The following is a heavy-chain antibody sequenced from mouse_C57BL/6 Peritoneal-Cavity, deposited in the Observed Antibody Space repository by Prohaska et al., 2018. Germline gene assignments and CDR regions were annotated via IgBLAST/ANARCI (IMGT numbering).Heavy chain of an antibody. Sequence: GTIYNQKFKGKATLTVDKSSSTAYMELRSLTSEDTAVYYSARFYDVYSPFAYWGQGSLDTVSA. CDR2: GT. D-gene: IGHD2-3*01. V-gene: IGHV1-18*01. CDR3: ARFYDVYSPFAY. J-gene: IGHJ3*01.